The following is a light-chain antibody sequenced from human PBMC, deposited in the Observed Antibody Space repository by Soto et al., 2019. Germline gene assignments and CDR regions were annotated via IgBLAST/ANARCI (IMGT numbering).Light chain of an antibody. CDR2: ENN. V-gene: IGLV1-51*02. Sequence: QSVLTQAPSVSVAPGQKVTISCSRSSSNIGNNYVSWYQQLPGTAPKLLIYENNKRPSGIPDRFSGSKSGTSATLGITGLQTGDEADYYCGTWDSSLSASYVFGTGTKV. CDR1: SSNIGNNY. CDR3: GTWDSSLSASYV. J-gene: IGLJ1*01.